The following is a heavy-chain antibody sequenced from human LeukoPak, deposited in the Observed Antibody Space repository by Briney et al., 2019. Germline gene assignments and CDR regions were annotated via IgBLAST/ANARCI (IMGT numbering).Heavy chain of an antibody. J-gene: IGHJ5*02. V-gene: IGHV3-11*01. D-gene: IGHD6-13*01. Sequence: GGSLRLSCAASGFTFSDYYMSWIRQAPGKGLEWVSYISSSGSTIYYADSVKGQFTISRDNAKNSLYLQMNSLRAEDTAVYYCARDRSSWYAWFDPWGQGTLVTVSS. CDR1: GFTFSDYY. CDR2: ISSSGSTI. CDR3: ARDRSSWYAWFDP.